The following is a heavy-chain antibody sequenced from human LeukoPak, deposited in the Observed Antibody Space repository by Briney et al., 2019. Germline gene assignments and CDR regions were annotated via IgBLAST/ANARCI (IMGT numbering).Heavy chain of an antibody. V-gene: IGHV3-30*01. J-gene: IGHJ6*03. D-gene: IGHD3-3*01. CDR1: GFTSSSYA. CDR3: ARGRNFWSGYFTAKLYYMDV. CDR2: ISYDGSNK. Sequence: GRSLRPSCAASGFTSSSYAMHWVRQAPGKGLEWVAVISYDGSNKYYADSVKGRFTISRDNPKNTLYLQMNSLRAEDTAVYYCARGRNFWSGYFTAKLYYMDVWGKGTTVTVSS.